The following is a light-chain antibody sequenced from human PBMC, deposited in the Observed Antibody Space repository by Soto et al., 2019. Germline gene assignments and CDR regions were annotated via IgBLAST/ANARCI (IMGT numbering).Light chain of an antibody. CDR1: QGIGND. J-gene: IGKJ4*01. Sequence: AIRMTQSPSSLSASVGDRVTIRCRASQGIGNDLGWYQQKPGKAPRLLIYAASSLESGVPSRFSGSGSGTDFTLTISSLQPEDFATYYCLQDYNYPLTFGGGTKVDI. CDR2: AAS. CDR3: LQDYNYPLT. V-gene: IGKV1-6*01.